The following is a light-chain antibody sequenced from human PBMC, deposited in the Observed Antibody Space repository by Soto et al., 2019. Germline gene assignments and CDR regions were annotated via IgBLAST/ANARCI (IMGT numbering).Light chain of an antibody. Sequence: IVMTQSSDSLAVSLVESATINCKSSQSVLYSSNNKNYLAWYQQKPGQPPKLLIYWASTRESGVPDRFSGSGSGTDFTLTISSLQAEDVAVYYCQQYYSTPTFGQGAKVDIK. CDR2: WAS. CDR1: QSVLYSSNNKNY. V-gene: IGKV4-1*01. CDR3: QQYYSTPT. J-gene: IGKJ1*01.